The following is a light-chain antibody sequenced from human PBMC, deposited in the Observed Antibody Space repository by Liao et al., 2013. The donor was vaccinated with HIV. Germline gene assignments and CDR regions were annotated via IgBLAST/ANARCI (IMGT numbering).Light chain of an antibody. Sequence: SYVLTQPPSVSVAPGKTARITCGGKNIGSKSVHWYQQKPGQAPVMVISHDSERPSGIPDRFSGSSSGTKVTLTISGVQAEDEADFFCQSSDSSGTYVVFGGGTKLTVL. CDR2: HDS. CDR3: QSSDSSGTYVV. J-gene: IGLJ2*01. V-gene: IGLV3-21*01. CDR1: NIGSKS.